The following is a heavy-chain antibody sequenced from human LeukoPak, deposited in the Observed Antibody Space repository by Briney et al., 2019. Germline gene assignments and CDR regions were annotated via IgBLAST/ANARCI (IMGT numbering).Heavy chain of an antibody. CDR2: ISGSSSYI. V-gene: IGHV3-21*01. CDR3: AGAFRNYDFWSGYPYYFDY. D-gene: IGHD3-3*01. J-gene: IGHJ4*02. Sequence: GGSLRLSCAASGFTFSSYTMNWVRQAPGKGLEWVSSISGSSSYIYYADSVKGRFTISRDNAKNSLYLQMNSLRAEDTAVYYCAGAFRNYDFWSGYPYYFDYWGQGTLVTVSS. CDR1: GFTFSSYT.